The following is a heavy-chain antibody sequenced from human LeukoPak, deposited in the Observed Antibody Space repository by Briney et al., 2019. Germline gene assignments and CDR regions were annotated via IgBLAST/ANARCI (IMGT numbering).Heavy chain of an antibody. Sequence: GESLKISCKGSGYSFTSYWIGWVRQMPGKGLEWMGIIYPGDSDTRYSPSFQGQVTISADKSITTVYLQWSSLKASDTAMYYCARRSSAVAARFDPWGQGTLVTVSS. CDR2: IYPGDSDT. CDR1: GYSFTSYW. D-gene: IGHD6-19*01. CDR3: ARRSSAVAARFDP. J-gene: IGHJ5*02. V-gene: IGHV5-51*01.